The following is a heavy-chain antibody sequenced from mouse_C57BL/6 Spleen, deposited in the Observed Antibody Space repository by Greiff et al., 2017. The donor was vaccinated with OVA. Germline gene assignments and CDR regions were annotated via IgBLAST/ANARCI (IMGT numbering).Heavy chain of an antibody. D-gene: IGHD2-5*01. CDR3: ARSNGGAYAMDY. Sequence: VKVVESGAELVKPGASVKISCKASGYAFSSYWMNWVKQRPGKGLEWIGQIYPGDGDTNYNGKFKGKATLTADKSSSTAYMQLSSLTSEDSAVYFCARSNGGAYAMDYWGQGTSVTVSS. CDR2: IYPGDGDT. J-gene: IGHJ4*01. V-gene: IGHV1-80*01. CDR1: GYAFSSYW.